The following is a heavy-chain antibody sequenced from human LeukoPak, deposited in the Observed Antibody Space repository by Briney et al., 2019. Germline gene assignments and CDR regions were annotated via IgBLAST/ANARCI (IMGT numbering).Heavy chain of an antibody. D-gene: IGHD2-15*01. CDR3: ARYPRSGKDNDY. CDR2: MNPNSGNT. CDR1: GYTFTGYY. Sequence: ASVKVSCKASGYTFTGYYMHWVRQATGQGLEWMGWMNPNSGNTGYAQKFQGRVTMTRNTSISTAYMELSSLRSEDTAVYYCARYPRSGKDNDYWGQGTLVTVSS. V-gene: IGHV1-8*02. J-gene: IGHJ4*02.